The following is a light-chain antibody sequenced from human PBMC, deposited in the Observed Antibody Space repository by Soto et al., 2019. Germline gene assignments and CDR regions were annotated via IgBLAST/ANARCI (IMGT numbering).Light chain of an antibody. V-gene: IGKV3-11*01. CDR2: GAF. J-gene: IGKJ5*01. CDR1: PSVANF. CDR3: QQSNIWPPVT. Sequence: DIVLTQSPGTLSLAPGERAGLSCSASPSVANFVAWYQQKPGQAPRLLIYGAFNRATGIPARFSGSGSGTDFTLTIRSLEPEDSAVYYCQQSNIWPPVTFGHGTQREIK.